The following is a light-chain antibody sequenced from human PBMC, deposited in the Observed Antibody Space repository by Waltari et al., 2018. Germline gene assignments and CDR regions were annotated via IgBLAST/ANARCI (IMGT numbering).Light chain of an antibody. V-gene: IGLV1-47*01. CDR3: AAWDDRLRGRV. Sequence: QSVLTQPPSASGTPGQGVTITCSGSSSNIGPNYVYWYQHFPGSAPKLPIYRDNQRPSGVPDRFSGAKSGSSASLAISGPRSEDEGDYYGAAWDDRLRGRVFGGGTKLTVL. CDR2: RDN. J-gene: IGLJ3*02. CDR1: SSNIGPNY.